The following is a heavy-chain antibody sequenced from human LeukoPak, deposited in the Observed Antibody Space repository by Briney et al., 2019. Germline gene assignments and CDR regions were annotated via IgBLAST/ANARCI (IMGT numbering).Heavy chain of an antibody. CDR1: GYTFTGYY. D-gene: IGHD2-15*01. V-gene: IGHV1-2*06. J-gene: IGHJ4*02. Sequence: ASVKVSCKASGYTFTGYYMHWVRQAPGQGLEWMGRINPNSGGTNYAQKFQGRVTMTRDTSISTAYMELSRLRSDGTAVYYCARGLEDGWPFDYWGQGTLVTVSS. CDR3: ARGLEDGWPFDY. CDR2: INPNSGGT.